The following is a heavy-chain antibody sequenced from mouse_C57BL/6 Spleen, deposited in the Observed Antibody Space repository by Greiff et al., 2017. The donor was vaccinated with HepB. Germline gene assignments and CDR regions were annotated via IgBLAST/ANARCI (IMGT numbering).Heavy chain of an antibody. CDR1: GYSLTRYG. J-gene: IGHJ2*01. Sequence: VKVIESGPGLVAPSQSLSITCTVYGYSLTRYGVHWVRQPPGKGLEWLGLIWAGGSTNYNSALMSRLSISKDNSKSQVFLKMNSLQTDDTAMYYCARLEDIWGQGTTLTVSS. CDR2: IWAGGST. V-gene: IGHV2-9*02. D-gene: IGHD1-3*01. CDR3: ARLEDI.